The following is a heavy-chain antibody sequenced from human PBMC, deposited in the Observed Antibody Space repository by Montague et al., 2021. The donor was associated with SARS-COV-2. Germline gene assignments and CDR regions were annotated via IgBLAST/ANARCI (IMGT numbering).Heavy chain of an antibody. V-gene: IGHV2-70*01. CDR1: GFSLSTSGMC. CDR3: ARIRDYVISTASYSGFDI. Sequence: PALVKPTQTLTLTCTFSGFSLSTSGMCVSWIRQPPGKALEWLALIDWDDDKYYSTSLKTRLTISKDTSKNQVVLTMTNMDPVDTATYYCARIRDYVISTASYSGFDIWGQGTLVTVSS. J-gene: IGHJ4*02. CDR2: IDWDDDK. D-gene: IGHD3-9*01.